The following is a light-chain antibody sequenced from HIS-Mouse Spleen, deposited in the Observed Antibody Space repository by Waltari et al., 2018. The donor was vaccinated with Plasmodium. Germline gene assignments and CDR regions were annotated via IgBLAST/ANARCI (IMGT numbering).Light chain of an antibody. CDR2: GAS. CDR3: QQYNNWSFT. J-gene: IGKJ3*01. V-gene: IGKV3-15*01. CDR1: QSVSSN. Sequence: EIVMTHSPATLSVSPGARATLSCRASQSVSSNLAWYQQQPGQAPRLLIYGASTRATGIPARFSGSGSGTEFTLTISSLQSEDFAVYYCQQYNNWSFTFGPGTKVDIK.